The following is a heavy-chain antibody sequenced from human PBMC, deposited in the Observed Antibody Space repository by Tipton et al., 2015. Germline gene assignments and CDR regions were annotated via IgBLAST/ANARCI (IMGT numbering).Heavy chain of an antibody. J-gene: IGHJ6*02. CDR2: ISHSGNT. V-gene: IGHV4-38-2*02. CDR3: ARDLEHGMDV. D-gene: IGHD5-24*01. Sequence: LRLSCAVSAYSISSDYYWGWIRQPPGKGLEWIGSISHSGNTYYNPSLKSRVTISVDTSKNQFSLTLKSVTAADTAVYYCARDLEHGMDVWGQGTTVTVSS. CDR1: AYSISSDYY.